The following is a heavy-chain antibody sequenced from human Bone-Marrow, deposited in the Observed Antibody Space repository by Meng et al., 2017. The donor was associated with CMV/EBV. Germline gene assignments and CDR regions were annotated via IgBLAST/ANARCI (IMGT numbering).Heavy chain of an antibody. J-gene: IGHJ6*02. CDR1: GFTFSSYG. V-gene: IGHV3-30*02. CDR3: AAPSPDAILWFWESQPGMDV. Sequence: GESLKISCAASGFTFSSYGMHWVRQAPGKGLEWVAFIRYDGSNKYYADSVKGRFTISRDNSKNTLYLQMNSLRAEDTAVYYCAAPSPDAILWFWESQPGMDVWGQGTTVTFSS. CDR2: IRYDGSNK. D-gene: IGHD3-10*01.